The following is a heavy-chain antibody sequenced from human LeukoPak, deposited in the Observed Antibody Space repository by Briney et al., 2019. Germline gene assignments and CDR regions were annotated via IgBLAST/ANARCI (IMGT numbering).Heavy chain of an antibody. CDR1: GFTFSSYA. Sequence: GGSLRLSCAASGFTFSSYAMHWVRQAPGKGLEWVAVISYDGSNKYYADSVKGRFTISRDNSKNTLYLQMNSLRAEDTAVYYCARVGDYDAYYFDYRGQGTLVTVSS. J-gene: IGHJ4*02. D-gene: IGHD4-17*01. V-gene: IGHV3-30-3*01. CDR3: ARVGDYDAYYFDY. CDR2: ISYDGSNK.